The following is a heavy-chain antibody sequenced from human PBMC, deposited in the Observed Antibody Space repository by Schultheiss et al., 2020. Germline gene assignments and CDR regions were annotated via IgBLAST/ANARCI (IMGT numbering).Heavy chain of an antibody. CDR2: IYSGGST. CDR1: GFTFSSYA. CDR3: AKAYDSSGYYLWGAFDI. Sequence: GGSLRLSCSASGFTFSSYAMHWVRQASGKGLEWVSVIYSGGSTYYADSVKGRFTISRDNSKNTLYLQMNSLRAEDTAVYYCAKAYDSSGYYLWGAFDIWGQGTMVTVSS. V-gene: IGHV3-NL1*01. D-gene: IGHD3-22*01. J-gene: IGHJ3*02.